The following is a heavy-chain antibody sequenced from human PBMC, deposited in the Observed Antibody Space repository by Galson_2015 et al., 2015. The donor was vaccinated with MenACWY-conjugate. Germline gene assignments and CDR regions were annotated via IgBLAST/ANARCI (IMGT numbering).Heavy chain of an antibody. J-gene: IGHJ6*02. Sequence: SETLSLTCAVYGGSFSGYYWSWIRQPPGKGLKWIGEINHSGSTNYNPSLKSRVTISVDTSKNQFSLKLSSVTAADTAVYYCARGRTYYDFWSGYYYYYYGMDVWGQGTTVTVSS. CDR1: GGSFSGYY. CDR2: INHSGST. V-gene: IGHV4-34*01. D-gene: IGHD3-3*01. CDR3: ARGRTYYDFWSGYYYYYYGMDV.